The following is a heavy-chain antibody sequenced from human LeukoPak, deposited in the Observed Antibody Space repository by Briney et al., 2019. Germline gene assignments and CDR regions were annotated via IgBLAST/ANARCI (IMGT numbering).Heavy chain of an antibody. CDR1: GGSISSGGYY. V-gene: IGHV4-31*03. Sequence: SQTLSLTCTVSGGSISSGGYYWSWIRQHPGKGLEWIGYIYYSGSTYYNPSLKSRVTISVDASKNQFSLKLSSVTAADTAVYYCARDRAQSHYGMDVWGQGTTVTVSS. D-gene: IGHD3-10*01. CDR2: IYYSGST. J-gene: IGHJ6*02. CDR3: ARDRAQSHYGMDV.